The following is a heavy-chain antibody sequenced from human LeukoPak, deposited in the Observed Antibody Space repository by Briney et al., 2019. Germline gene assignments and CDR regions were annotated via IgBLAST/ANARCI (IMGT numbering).Heavy chain of an antibody. V-gene: IGHV3-23*01. CDR1: GFTFSSYA. CDR2: ISGSGGST. CDR3: AKAPTYSGSHREFDY. Sequence: GGSLRLSCAASGFTFSSYAMSWVRQAPGKGLEWVSAISGSGGSTYYADSVKGRFTISRDNSKNTLYLQMNSLRAEDTAVYYCAKAPTYSGSHREFDYWGQGTLVTVSS. D-gene: IGHD1-26*01. J-gene: IGHJ4*02.